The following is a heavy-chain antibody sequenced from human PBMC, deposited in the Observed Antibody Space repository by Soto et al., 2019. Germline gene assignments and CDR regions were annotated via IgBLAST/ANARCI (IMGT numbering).Heavy chain of an antibody. J-gene: IGHJ4*02. CDR3: ARRYGGNLDY. CDR1: GGSISSYY. V-gene: IGHV4-59*08. CDR2: IYYSGST. D-gene: IGHD1-26*01. Sequence: QVQLQESGPGLVKPSETLSLTCTASGGSISSYYWSWIRQPPGKGLEWIGYIYYSGSTNYNPSLKRRGTISVDTSKNQFSLKLSSVTAADTAVYYCARRYGGNLDYWGQGTLVTVSS.